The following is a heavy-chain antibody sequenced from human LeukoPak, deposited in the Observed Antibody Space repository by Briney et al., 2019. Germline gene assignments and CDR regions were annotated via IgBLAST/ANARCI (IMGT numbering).Heavy chain of an antibody. CDR2: IYPGDSDT. D-gene: IGHD2-15*01. CDR3: ARRAGYCSSPTLTSCSARDAFDI. CDR1: DSRFTSYW. Sequence: GESLKISCKGSDSRFTSYWIGWVRQMPGKGLEWMGIIYPGDSDTRYSPSFQGQVTMSADKPNTTAYLQWSSLKASDTAMYYCARRAGYCSSPTLTSCSARDAFDIWGQGTMVTVSS. J-gene: IGHJ3*02. V-gene: IGHV5-51*01.